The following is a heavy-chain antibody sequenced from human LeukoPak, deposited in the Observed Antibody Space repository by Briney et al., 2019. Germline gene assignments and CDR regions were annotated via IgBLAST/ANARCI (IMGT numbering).Heavy chain of an antibody. CDR1: GGSFSGYY. CDR2: INHSGST. V-gene: IGHV4-34*01. CDR3: ARGLSYGDPTAGYFDY. J-gene: IGHJ4*02. Sequence: SETLSLTCAVYGGSFSGYYWSWIRQPPGKGLEWMGEINHSGSTNYNPSLKSRVTISVDTSKNQFSLKLSSVTAADTAVYYCARGLSYGDPTAGYFDYWGQGTLVTVSS. D-gene: IGHD4-17*01.